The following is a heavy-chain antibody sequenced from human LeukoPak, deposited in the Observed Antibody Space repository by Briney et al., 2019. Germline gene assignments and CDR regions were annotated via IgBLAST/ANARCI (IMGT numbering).Heavy chain of an antibody. CDR2: IDPSDSYT. CDR3: AIYDSSGYYYDY. Sequence: GESLRIPCKGSGYSFTSYWISWVRQMPGKGLEWMGRIDPSDSYTNYSPSFQGHVTISADKSISTAYLQWSSLKASDTAMYYCAIYDSSGYYYDYWGQGTLVTVSS. D-gene: IGHD3-22*01. J-gene: IGHJ4*02. V-gene: IGHV5-10-1*01. CDR1: GYSFTSYW.